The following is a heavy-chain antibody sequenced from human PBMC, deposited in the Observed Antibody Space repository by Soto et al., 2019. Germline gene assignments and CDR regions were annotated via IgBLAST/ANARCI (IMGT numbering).Heavy chain of an antibody. Sequence: QVQLVESGGGAVQPGESLRLSCVASGFDFTYYAMHWVRQAPGKGLESVAVMSSDGSKIHHTDSVKGRFTISRDNSKNTLYLQMNSLRKEETAGYFCAKDEAVGGSLGLFDYWGQGTLVSVSS. V-gene: IGHV3-30*18. J-gene: IGHJ4*02. CDR3: AKDEAVGGSLGLFDY. CDR1: GFDFTYYA. D-gene: IGHD1-26*01. CDR2: MSSDGSKI.